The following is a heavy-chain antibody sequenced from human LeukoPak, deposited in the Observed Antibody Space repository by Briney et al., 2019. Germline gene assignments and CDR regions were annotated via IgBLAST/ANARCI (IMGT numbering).Heavy chain of an antibody. J-gene: IGHJ5*02. CDR1: GYTFTSYG. CDR3: ARIDIVVVPANWFDP. V-gene: IGHV1-18*01. CDR2: ISAYNGNT. Sequence: ASVKVSCTASGYTFTSYGIRWVRPAPGQGLAWMGWISAYNGNTNYAQKLQGRVTMTTDTSTSTAYMELRSLRSDDTAVYYCARIDIVVVPANWFDPWGQGTLVTVSS. D-gene: IGHD2-2*01.